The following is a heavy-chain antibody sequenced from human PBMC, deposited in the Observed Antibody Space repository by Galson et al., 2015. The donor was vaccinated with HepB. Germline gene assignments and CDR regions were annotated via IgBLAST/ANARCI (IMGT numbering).Heavy chain of an antibody. V-gene: IGHV4-4*02. CDR2: IYHSGST. Sequence: SETLSLTCAVSGGSISSSNWWSWVRQPPGKGLEWIGEIYHSGSTNYNPSLKSRVTISVDKSKNQFSLKLSSVTAADTAVYYCARGQQLVRRGGFDYWGQGTLVTVSS. CDR1: GGSISSSNW. CDR3: ARGQQLVRRGGFDY. J-gene: IGHJ4*02. D-gene: IGHD6-13*01.